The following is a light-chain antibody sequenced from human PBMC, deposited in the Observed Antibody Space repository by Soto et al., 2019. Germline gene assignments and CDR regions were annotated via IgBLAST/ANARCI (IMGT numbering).Light chain of an antibody. J-gene: IGKJ1*01. V-gene: IGKV1-6*01. Sequence: IQMTQSPSSLSASVGDRVTITCRASQSISSYLNWYQQKPGKAPKLLIYAASSLQSGVPPRFSGSGSGTDFTLAISSLQPEDSATYYCLQDINYPWTFGQGTKVEIK. CDR2: AAS. CDR3: LQDINYPWT. CDR1: QSISSY.